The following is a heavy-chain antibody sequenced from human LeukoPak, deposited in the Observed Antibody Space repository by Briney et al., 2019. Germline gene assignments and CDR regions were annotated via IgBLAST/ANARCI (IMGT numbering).Heavy chain of an antibody. D-gene: IGHD5-18*01. J-gene: IGHJ4*02. CDR1: GYTFTSYY. V-gene: IGHV1-46*01. CDR3: ARNGQLWFPSPYYFDY. Sequence: ASVKVSCKASGYTFTSYYMHWVRQAPGQGLEWMGIINPSGGSTSYAQKFQGRVTMTRDTSTSTVYMELSSLRSEDTAVHYCARNGQLWFPSPYYFDYWGQGTLVTVSS. CDR2: INPSGGST.